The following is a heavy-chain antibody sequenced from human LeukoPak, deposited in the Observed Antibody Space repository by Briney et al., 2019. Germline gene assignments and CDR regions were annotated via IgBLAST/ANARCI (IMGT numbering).Heavy chain of an antibody. Sequence: SETLSLTCPVSGGSISNYYYWTWIRQPPGKGLEWIGYVYYTGSTNFNPSLKSRVTMSLDTSRNQFSLKLTSLTAADTAVYYCARGGMGTTPFFDYWGQGTLVTVSS. V-gene: IGHV4-59*01. CDR1: GGSISNYY. CDR2: VYYTGST. J-gene: IGHJ4*02. CDR3: ARGGMGTTPFFDY. D-gene: IGHD1-1*01.